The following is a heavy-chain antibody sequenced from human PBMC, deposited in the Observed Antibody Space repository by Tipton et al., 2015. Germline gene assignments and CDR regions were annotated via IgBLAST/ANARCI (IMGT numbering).Heavy chain of an antibody. Sequence: TLSLTCTVSGGSVSSGSYYWTWIRQPPGKGLEWIAYIYYSGSTTYNPSLKSRVTLSVDTSKNQLSLKLSSMTAADTAVYYCARFRYYGSESERGYFHGLDVWGQGTTVTVSS. CDR1: GGSVSSGSYY. D-gene: IGHD3-10*01. J-gene: IGHJ6*02. CDR3: ARFRYYGSESERGYFHGLDV. CDR2: IYYSGST. V-gene: IGHV4-61*01.